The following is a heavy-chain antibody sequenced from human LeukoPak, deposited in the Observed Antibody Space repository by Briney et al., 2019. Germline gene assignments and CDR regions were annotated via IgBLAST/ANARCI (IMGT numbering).Heavy chain of an antibody. CDR3: AREVSYYDSSGYYPQGYFDY. J-gene: IGHJ4*02. CDR1: GGSISSSSYY. Sequence: PSETLSLTCTVSGGSISSSSYYWGWIRQPPGKGLEWIGYIYHSGSTYYNPSLKSRVTISVDRSKNQFSLKLSSVTAADTAVYYCAREVSYYDSSGYYPQGYFDYWGQGTLVTVSS. D-gene: IGHD3-22*01. V-gene: IGHV4-39*07. CDR2: IYHSGST.